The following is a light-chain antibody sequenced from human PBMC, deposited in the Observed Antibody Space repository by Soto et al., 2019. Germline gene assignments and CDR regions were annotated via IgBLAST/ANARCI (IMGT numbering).Light chain of an antibody. CDR1: RTISNW. CDR3: QQYDNLPLT. V-gene: IGKV1-5*01. Sequence: DIQMTQSPSTLSPSVGDRVTITCRASRTISNWLAWYQQKPGKAPKLLIHDASSLESGVPSRFGGSGSGTEFTLTINSLQPDDIATYYCQQYDNLPLTFGGGTKVDIK. J-gene: IGKJ4*01. CDR2: DAS.